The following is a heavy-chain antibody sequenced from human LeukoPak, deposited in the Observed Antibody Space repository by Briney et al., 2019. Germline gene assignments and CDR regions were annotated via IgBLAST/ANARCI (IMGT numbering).Heavy chain of an antibody. Sequence: GRSLRLSCAASGFTFSSYAMHWVRQAPGKGLEWVAVISYDGSNKYYADSVKGRSTISRDNSKNTLYLQMNSLRAEDTAVYYCARDRTGIFDYWGQGTLVTVSS. CDR3: ARDRTGIFDY. CDR1: GFTFSSYA. V-gene: IGHV3-30*04. J-gene: IGHJ4*02. D-gene: IGHD1-1*01. CDR2: ISYDGSNK.